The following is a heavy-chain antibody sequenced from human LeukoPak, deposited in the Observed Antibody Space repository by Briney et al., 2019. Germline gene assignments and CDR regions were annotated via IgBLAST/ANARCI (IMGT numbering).Heavy chain of an antibody. Sequence: SETLSLTCTVSGGSISSYYWSWIRQPPGKGLEWIGYIYYSGSTNYNPSLKSRVTISVDTSKNQFSLKLSSVTAADTAVYYCARHYSSSWPGDAFDIWGQGTMVTVSS. CDR3: ARHYSSSWPGDAFDI. J-gene: IGHJ3*02. CDR2: IYYSGST. CDR1: GGSISSYY. D-gene: IGHD6-13*01. V-gene: IGHV4-59*08.